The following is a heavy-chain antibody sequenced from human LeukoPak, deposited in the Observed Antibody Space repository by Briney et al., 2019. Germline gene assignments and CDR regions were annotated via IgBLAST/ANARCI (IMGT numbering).Heavy chain of an antibody. CDR3: VKRKSVISTSCCDY. Sequence: QAGGSLRLSCVASGFTFSRYSMNWLRQAPGKGLEWVANLKQDGSEKYYVDSVKGRFTISRDNAKNSLYLQMNSLRAEDTAVYYCVKRKSVISTSCCDYWGQGTLVTVSS. J-gene: IGHJ4*02. D-gene: IGHD2-2*01. V-gene: IGHV3-7*02. CDR2: LKQDGSEK. CDR1: GFTFSRYS.